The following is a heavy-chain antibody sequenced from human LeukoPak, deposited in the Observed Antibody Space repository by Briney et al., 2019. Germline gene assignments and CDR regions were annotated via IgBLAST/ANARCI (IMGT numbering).Heavy chain of an antibody. CDR1: GYSFTSYW. Sequence: GESLKISCKGSGYSFTSYWIGWVRQMPGKGLEWMGLIYPGDSDTRYSPSFQGQVTISADKSIGTAYLQWSSLKASDTAMYYCARLPYSYGSRPFDYWGQGTLVTVSS. CDR3: ARLPYSYGSRPFDY. J-gene: IGHJ4*02. V-gene: IGHV5-51*01. CDR2: IYPGDSDT. D-gene: IGHD5-18*01.